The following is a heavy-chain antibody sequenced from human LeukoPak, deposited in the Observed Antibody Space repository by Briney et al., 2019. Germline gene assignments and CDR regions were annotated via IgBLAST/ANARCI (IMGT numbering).Heavy chain of an antibody. CDR3: ARTVWSGWNFDY. V-gene: IGHV1-46*01. CDR2: INPSGGST. J-gene: IGHJ4*02. Sequence: GASVKVSCKASGGTFSSYAISWVRQAPGQGLEWMGIINPSGGSTSYAQKFQGRVTMTRDTSTSTVYMELSSLRSEDTAVYYCARTVWSGWNFDYWGQGTLVTVSS. D-gene: IGHD3-3*01. CDR1: GGTFSSYA.